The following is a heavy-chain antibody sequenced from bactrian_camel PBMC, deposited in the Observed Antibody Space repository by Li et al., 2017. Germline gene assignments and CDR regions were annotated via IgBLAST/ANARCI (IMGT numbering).Heavy chain of an antibody. CDR1: GYQYVGCS. J-gene: IGHJ4*01. CDR2: LRVVAGRT. CDR3: AASHRICRVDSAAGYEY. D-gene: IGHD2*01. V-gene: IGHV3S66*01. Sequence: DVQLVESGGGSVQAGESLRLSCTGSGYQYVGCSMAWYRQAPGKEREGVASLRVVAGRTYYADSVKGRFTISQDNRRNTVYLQMNNLKPEDSATYYCAASHRICRVDSAAGYEYWGQGTQVTVS.